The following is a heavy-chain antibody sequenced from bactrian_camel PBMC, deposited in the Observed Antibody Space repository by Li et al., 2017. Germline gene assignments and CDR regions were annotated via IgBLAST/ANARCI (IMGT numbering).Heavy chain of an antibody. D-gene: IGHD4*01. J-gene: IGHJ6*01. CDR2: IDMDGKI. Sequence: HVQLVESGGGSVQSGRSLILSCKVTGGPKLTFCMGWFRQAPGKEREAVAVIDMDGKINYADSVKDRFTISRDNDKPTLYLQMENLKSEDSDMYYCAAERPSLATTICRWMIIPDFDYRGQGTQVTVS. V-gene: IGHV3S53*01. CDR3: AAERPSLATTICRWMIIPDFDY. CDR1: GGPKLTFC.